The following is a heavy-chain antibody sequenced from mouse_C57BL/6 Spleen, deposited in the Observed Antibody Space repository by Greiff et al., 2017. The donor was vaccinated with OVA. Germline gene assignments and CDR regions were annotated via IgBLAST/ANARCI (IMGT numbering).Heavy chain of an antibody. D-gene: IGHD1-1*01. Sequence: VQLQQSGAELVKPGASVKMSCKASGYTFTSYWITWVKQRPGQGLEWIGDIYPGSGSTNYNEKFKSKATLTVDTSSSTAYMQLSSLTSEDSAVYYCAREHYGSSYGYWGQGTTLTVSS. CDR3: AREHYGSSYGY. V-gene: IGHV1-55*01. J-gene: IGHJ2*01. CDR1: GYTFTSYW. CDR2: IYPGSGST.